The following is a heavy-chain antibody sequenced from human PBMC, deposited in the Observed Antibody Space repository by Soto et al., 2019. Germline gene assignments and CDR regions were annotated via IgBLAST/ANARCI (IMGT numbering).Heavy chain of an antibody. CDR3: ARGGGYYDTSGYNRDTFDM. CDR1: GSTFSSYS. Sequence: PGGSLRLSCAGTGSTFSSYSMNWVRQAPGKGLEWVSCVSSSSSYIFYADSVKGRFTISRDNAKDSLHLQMNSLRAEDTAVYYCARGGGYYDTSGYNRDTFDMWGQGTMVTVSS. CDR2: VSSSSSYI. D-gene: IGHD3-22*01. J-gene: IGHJ3*02. V-gene: IGHV3-21*01.